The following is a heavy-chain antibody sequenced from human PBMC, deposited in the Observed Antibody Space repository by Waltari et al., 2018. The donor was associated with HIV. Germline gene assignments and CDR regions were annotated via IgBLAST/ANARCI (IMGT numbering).Heavy chain of an antibody. CDR1: GNILPDNY. V-gene: IGHV1-2*02. J-gene: IGHJ4*02. Sequence: QVQLVQSGAAVTQPGAAVKDSWKASGNILPDNYIHLFRQAPGQGLEWMGWINPSSGGTNSAQKFQGRVTMTWDTSINTAYMELSGLRSDDTAVYFCARDRSIVSRHYDNAVAPYFDNWGRGTLVSVSS. CDR2: INPSSGGT. D-gene: IGHD3-22*01. CDR3: ARDRSIVSRHYDNAVAPYFDN.